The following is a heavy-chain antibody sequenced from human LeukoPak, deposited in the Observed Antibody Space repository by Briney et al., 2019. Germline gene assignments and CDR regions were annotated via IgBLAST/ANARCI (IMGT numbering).Heavy chain of an antibody. D-gene: IGHD3-10*01. CDR1: GFTVSSNY. CDR3: ARGLFGSGSSYNFFDF. V-gene: IGHV3-66*01. Sequence: GGSLRLSCAASGFTVSSNYMSWVRQAPGKGLEWVSVIFNGGSTYYADSVKGRFTISTDNSKNMLYLQMNSLRAEDTAVYYCARGLFGSGSSYNFFDFWAQGTLVTVSS. CDR2: IFNGGST. J-gene: IGHJ4*02.